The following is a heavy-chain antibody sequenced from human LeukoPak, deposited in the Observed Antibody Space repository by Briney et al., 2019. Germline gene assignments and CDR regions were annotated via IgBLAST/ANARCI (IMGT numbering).Heavy chain of an antibody. J-gene: IGHJ4*02. D-gene: IGHD3-10*01. CDR2: INPSGGST. Sequence: ASVKVSCKASGYTFTSYYMHWVRQAPGQGLEWMGIINPSGGSTSYAQKFQGRVTITADESTSTAYMELSSLRSEDTAVYYCARDRRTATYYYGSGSYYNLDYWGQGTLVTVSS. CDR1: GYTFTSYY. V-gene: IGHV1-46*01. CDR3: ARDRRTATYYYGSGSYYNLDY.